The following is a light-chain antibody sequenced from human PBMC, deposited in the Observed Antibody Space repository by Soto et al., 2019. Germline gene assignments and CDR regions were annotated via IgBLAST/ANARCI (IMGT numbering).Light chain of an antibody. CDR3: ISYTGSSTSYV. CDR1: SAEVGGYNH. J-gene: IGLJ1*01. CDR2: EVS. Sequence: QSALTQPASVSGSPGQSITISCAGTSAEVGGYNHVAWYQQHPGKAPKLMIYEVSKRPSGVSNRFSGSKSGNMASLSVSGLQAEDEADYYCISYTGSSTSYVFGTGTKLTVL. V-gene: IGLV2-14*01.